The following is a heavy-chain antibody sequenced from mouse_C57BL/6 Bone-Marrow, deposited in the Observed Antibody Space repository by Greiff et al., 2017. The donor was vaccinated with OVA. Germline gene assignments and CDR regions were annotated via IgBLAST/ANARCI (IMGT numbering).Heavy chain of an antibody. D-gene: IGHD1-1*01. V-gene: IGHV14-3*01. Sequence: VQLRQSVAELVRPGASVKLSCTASGFNIKNTYMHWVKQRPEQGLEWIGRIDPANGNTKYAPKFQGKATITADTSSNTAYLQLSSLTSEDTAIYYCAPDYYDGSSYDDYWGQGTTLTVSS. CDR1: GFNIKNTY. CDR3: APDYYDGSSYDDY. CDR2: IDPANGNT. J-gene: IGHJ2*01.